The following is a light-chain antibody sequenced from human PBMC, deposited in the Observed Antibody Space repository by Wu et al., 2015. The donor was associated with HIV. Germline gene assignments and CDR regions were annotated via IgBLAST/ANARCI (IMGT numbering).Light chain of an antibody. J-gene: IGKJ2*01. Sequence: EIVMTQSPDTLSVSPGERATLSCRASQTIDNNLAWYQQRPGQAPRLLIYDASTRATGVAARFSGSGSGTEFTLTISSTQTEDFATYFCQQTNSFPRTFGQGTKLQIK. V-gene: IGKV3-15*01. CDR1: QTIDNN. CDR3: QQTNSFPRT. CDR2: DAS.